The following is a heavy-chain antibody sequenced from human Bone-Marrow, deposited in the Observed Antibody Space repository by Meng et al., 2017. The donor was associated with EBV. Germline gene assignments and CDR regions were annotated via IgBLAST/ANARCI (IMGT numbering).Heavy chain of an antibody. CDR1: AGTSSSYS. Sequence: QVKSVDSGAQMNNPGASVKCSCKASAGTSSSYSISCVRQAPGQGLKWMGGIIPIFGTANYAQKFQGRVTITADESTTTAYMELSSLRSEDTAVYYCARASAVAGTWWFDPWGQGTLVTVSS. D-gene: IGHD6-19*01. V-gene: IGHV1-69*12. CDR2: IIPIFGTA. CDR3: ARASAVAGTWWFDP. J-gene: IGHJ5*02.